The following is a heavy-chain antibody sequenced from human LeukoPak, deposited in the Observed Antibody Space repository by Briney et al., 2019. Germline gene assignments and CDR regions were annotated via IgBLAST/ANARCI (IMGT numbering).Heavy chain of an antibody. D-gene: IGHD6-6*01. CDR2: ISGSGVST. CDR3: AKLLTGRPSGYMDV. J-gene: IGHJ6*03. V-gene: IGHV3-23*01. Sequence: QSGGSLRLSCAASGFTFSSYAMSWVRQAPGKGLEWVSAISGSGVSTYYADSVKGRFTISRDNSKNTLYLQMNSLRAEDTAVYYCAKLLTGRPSGYMDVWGKGTTVSVSS. CDR1: GFTFSSYA.